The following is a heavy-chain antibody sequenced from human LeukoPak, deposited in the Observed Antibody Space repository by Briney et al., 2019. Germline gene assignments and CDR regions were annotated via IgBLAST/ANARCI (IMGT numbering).Heavy chain of an antibody. Sequence: PGGSLRLSCVASGFTFSSYGMHWVRQAPGKGLEWVAVIWYDGANKYYADSVKGRFTISRDSPKNTLYLQMNSLRAEDTAVYYCARRPAYDFYRLYGMDVWGQGTTVTVSS. CDR3: ARRPAYDFYRLYGMDV. V-gene: IGHV3-33*01. D-gene: IGHD3-3*01. CDR1: GFTFSSYG. J-gene: IGHJ6*02. CDR2: IWYDGANK.